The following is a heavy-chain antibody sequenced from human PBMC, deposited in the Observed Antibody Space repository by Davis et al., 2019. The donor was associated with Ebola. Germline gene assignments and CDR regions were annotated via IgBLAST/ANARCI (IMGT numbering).Heavy chain of an antibody. CDR3: ALEYSSSSTIDY. CDR2: INPSGGST. CDR1: GYTFTSYY. D-gene: IGHD6-6*01. J-gene: IGHJ4*02. V-gene: IGHV1-46*01. Sequence: ASVKVSCKASGYTFTSYYMHWVRQAPGQGLEWMGIINPSGGSTSYAQKFQGRVTMTRDTSTSTVYMELSRLRSDDTAVYYCALEYSSSSTIDYWGQGTLVTVSS.